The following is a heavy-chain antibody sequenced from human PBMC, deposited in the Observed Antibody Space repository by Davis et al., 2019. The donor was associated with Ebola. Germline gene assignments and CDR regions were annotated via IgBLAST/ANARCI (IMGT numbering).Heavy chain of an antibody. CDR3: ARQPRYYYGMDV. Sequence: PSETLSLTCTVSGGSISSGDYYWSWIRQPPGKGLEWIGYIYYSGSTYYNPSLKSRVTISVDTSKNQFSLKLSSVTAADTAVYYCARQPRYYYGMDVWGQGTTVTVSS. CDR2: IYYSGST. J-gene: IGHJ6*02. V-gene: IGHV4-30-4*01. CDR1: GGSISSGDYY.